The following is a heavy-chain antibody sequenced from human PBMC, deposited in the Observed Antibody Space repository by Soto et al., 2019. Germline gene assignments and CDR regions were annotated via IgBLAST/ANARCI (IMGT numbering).Heavy chain of an antibody. CDR2: IYYSGTT. CDR1: GGSISSSSYY. J-gene: IGHJ3*02. CDR3: ARPRGDGWYISAFDI. D-gene: IGHD6-19*01. V-gene: IGHV4-39*01. Sequence: QLQLQESGPGVVKPSETLSLTCTVSGGSISSSSYYWGWIRQPPGKGLEWIGSIYYSGTTSYNPSLKSRVTLAVDTSKNQFSLRLSSVTAADTAVYYCARPRGDGWYISAFDIWGQGTMVTVSS.